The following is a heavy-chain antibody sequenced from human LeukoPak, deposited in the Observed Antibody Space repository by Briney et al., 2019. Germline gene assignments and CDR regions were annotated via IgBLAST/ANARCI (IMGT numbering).Heavy chain of an antibody. CDR3: ARDPVYGSGTF. CDR1: GGSISTGHYY. D-gene: IGHD3-10*01. Sequence: PSETLSLTCTVAGGSISTGHYYWSWIRQPPGKGLEWIGYIYYSRTTYYNPSLKGRISFSMQTSKNQFSLNLRSVTAADTAVYYCARDPVYGSGTFWGQGTLVTVSS. CDR2: IYYSRTT. V-gene: IGHV4-30-4*01. J-gene: IGHJ4*02.